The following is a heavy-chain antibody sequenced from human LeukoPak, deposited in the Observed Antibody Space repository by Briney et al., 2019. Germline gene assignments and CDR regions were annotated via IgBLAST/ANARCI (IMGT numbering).Heavy chain of an antibody. CDR3: TAGTGYSDHDY. D-gene: IGHD5-12*01. J-gene: IGHJ4*02. CDR1: GFTFNNAW. V-gene: IGHV3-15*01. Sequence: GGSLRLSCAASGFTFNNAWVSWVRQAPGKGVEWVGRIKSKTNDETTDYGAPVKGRFTISRDDSKNTLYLQMNSLKTEDTAVYYCTAGTGYSDHDYWGQGTLVTVSS. CDR2: IKSKTNDETT.